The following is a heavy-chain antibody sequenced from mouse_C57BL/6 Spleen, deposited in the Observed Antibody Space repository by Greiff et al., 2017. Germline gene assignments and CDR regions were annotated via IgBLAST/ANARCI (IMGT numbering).Heavy chain of an antibody. CDR3: SRHGGSSYDY. J-gene: IGHJ2*01. CDR1: GYAFSSYW. V-gene: IGHV1-58*01. CDR2: IYIGNGYT. D-gene: IGHD1-1*01. Sequence: EVQLQQSGAELVKPGASVKFSCKASGYAFSSYWMNWVKQRPGQGLEWIGYIYIGNGYTEYNEKFKGKATLTSDTSSSTAYMQLSSLTSEDSAIYFCSRHGGSSYDYWGQGTTLTVSS.